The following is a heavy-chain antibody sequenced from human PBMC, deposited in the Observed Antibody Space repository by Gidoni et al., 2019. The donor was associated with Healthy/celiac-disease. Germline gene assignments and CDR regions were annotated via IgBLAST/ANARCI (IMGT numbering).Heavy chain of an antibody. CDR3: AKGKWELPSPFDY. CDR2: ISGSGGST. J-gene: IGHJ4*02. CDR1: GFPFSSYA. Sequence: EVQLLESGGGLVQPGGSLRLSCAASGFPFSSYAMSWVRQPPGKGLEWCSAISGSGGSTYYADSVKGRFTISRDNSKNTLYLQMNSLRAEDTAVYYCAKGKWELPSPFDYWGQGTLVTVSS. D-gene: IGHD1-26*01. V-gene: IGHV3-23*01.